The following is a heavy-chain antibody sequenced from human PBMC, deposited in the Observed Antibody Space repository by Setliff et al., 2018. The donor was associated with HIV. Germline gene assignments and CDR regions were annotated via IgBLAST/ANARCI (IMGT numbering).Heavy chain of an antibody. J-gene: IGHJ5*02. CDR3: SRVLAGLNWFDP. D-gene: IGHD2-15*01. CDR1: GYTFTNYY. CDR2: VDPDDSET. Sequence: ASVKVSCKASGYTFTNYYIHWLQQAPGKGLEWMGRVDPDDSETIYAEKFQGRLTITADTSTDTAYMELSSLRSEDTAVYYCSRVLAGLNWFDPWGQGTLVTVSS. V-gene: IGHV1-69-2*01.